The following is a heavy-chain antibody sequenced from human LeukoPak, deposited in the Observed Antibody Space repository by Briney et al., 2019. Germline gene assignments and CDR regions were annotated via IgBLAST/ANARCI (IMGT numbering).Heavy chain of an antibody. CDR1: GFTFSSYR. CDR2: ISYSGGST. CDR3: AKAASGSYLYYFDY. V-gene: IGHV3-23*01. Sequence: GGSLRLSCAASGFTFSSYRMSWVRQAPGKGLEWVSTISYSGGSTYYVDSVKGRFTISRDNSENTLYLQLNSLRAEDTAVYYCAKAASGSYLYYFDYWGQGTLVTVSS. J-gene: IGHJ4*02. D-gene: IGHD1-26*01.